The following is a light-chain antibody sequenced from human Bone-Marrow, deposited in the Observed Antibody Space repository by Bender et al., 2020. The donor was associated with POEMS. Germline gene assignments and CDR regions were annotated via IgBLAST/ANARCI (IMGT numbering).Light chain of an antibody. V-gene: IGLV2-11*01. CDR3: SSYAGSNTVV. CDR1: SSDIGGHDY. Sequence: QSALTQPRSVSGSPGQSVTISCTGTSSDIGGHDYVSWYQQHPGKAPKVMIYEVSNRPSGVPDRFSGSKSGNTASLTVSGLQAEDEADYYCSSYAGSNTVVFGGGTKVTVL. CDR2: EVS. J-gene: IGLJ3*02.